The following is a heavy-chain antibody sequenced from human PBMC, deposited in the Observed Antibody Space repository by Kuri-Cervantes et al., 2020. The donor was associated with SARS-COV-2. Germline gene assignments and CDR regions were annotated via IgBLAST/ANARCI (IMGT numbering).Heavy chain of an antibody. V-gene: IGHV3-48*03. CDR3: VRDGDHWNFDY. J-gene: IGHJ4*02. CDR1: GFTFSSYE. CDR2: ISSSVSTI. Sequence: LSLTCAASGFTFSSYEMNWVRQAPGKGLEWVSYISSSVSTIYYADSVKGRFTLSRDNAKNMLFLQMNSLRAEDTAVYYCVRDGDHWNFDYWGQGTLVTVSS. D-gene: IGHD1-1*01.